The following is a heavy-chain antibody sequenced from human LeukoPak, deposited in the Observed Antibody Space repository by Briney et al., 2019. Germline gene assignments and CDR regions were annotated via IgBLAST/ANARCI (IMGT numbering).Heavy chain of an antibody. CDR3: ARLSGGRVGANDYFDY. CDR1: GYSFTSYW. J-gene: IGHJ4*02. D-gene: IGHD1-26*01. CDR2: IYPGDSDT. Sequence: GESLKISCKGSGYSFTSYWIGWVRQMPGKGLEWMGIIYPGDSDTRYSPSFQGQVTISADKSISTAYLQWSSLKASDTAIYYCARLSGGRVGANDYFDYWGQGTLVTVSS. V-gene: IGHV5-51*01.